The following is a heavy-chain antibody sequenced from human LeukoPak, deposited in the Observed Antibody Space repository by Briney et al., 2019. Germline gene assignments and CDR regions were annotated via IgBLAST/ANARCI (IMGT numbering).Heavy chain of an antibody. CDR2: IYYSGST. CDR3: ARAIYPNYYDSSGYYIDYYYYGMDV. J-gene: IGHJ6*02. V-gene: IGHV4-59*01. Sequence: SETLSLTCTVSGGSISSYYWSWIRQPPGKGLEWIGYIYYSGSTNYNPSLKSRVTISVDTSKNQFSLKLSSVTAADTAVYYCARAIYPNYYDSSGYYIDYYYYGMDVWGQGTTVTVSS. CDR1: GGSISSYY. D-gene: IGHD3-22*01.